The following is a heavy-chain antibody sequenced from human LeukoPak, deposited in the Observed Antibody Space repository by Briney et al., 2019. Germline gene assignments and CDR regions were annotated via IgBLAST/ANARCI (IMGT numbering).Heavy chain of an antibody. CDR1: GFTFRNYA. D-gene: IGHD6-13*01. J-gene: IGHJ4*02. CDR3: AKYSRNWYTPFDY. CDR2: ISGNGAGT. Sequence: GGSLTLSCAASGFTFRNYAMSWVRQAPGKGLEWVSAISGNGAGTYYADSVRGRFTISRDNSQTTLYLHMRSLRAEDTAGYYCAKYSRNWYTPFDYWGQGTLVTVSS. V-gene: IGHV3-23*01.